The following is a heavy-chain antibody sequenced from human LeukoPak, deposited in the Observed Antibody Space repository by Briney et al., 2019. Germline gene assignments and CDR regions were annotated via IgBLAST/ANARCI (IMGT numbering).Heavy chain of an antibody. CDR2: IDYSGNT. CDR3: ARRFEFGGLAFDI. CDR1: GGSISNYY. V-gene: IGHV4-59*01. Sequence: SETLSLTCTVSGGSISNYYWSWIRQPPGKGLEWIGYIDYSGNTDHNPSLKSRVTMSVDSSRSQFSLKLSSVTAADTAVYYCARRFEFGGLAFDIWGQGTMVTVSS. D-gene: IGHD3-3*01. J-gene: IGHJ3*02.